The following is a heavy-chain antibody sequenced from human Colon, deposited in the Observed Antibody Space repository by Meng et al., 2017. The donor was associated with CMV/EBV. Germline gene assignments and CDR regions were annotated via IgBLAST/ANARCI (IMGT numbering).Heavy chain of an antibody. J-gene: IGHJ4*02. D-gene: IGHD2-21*02. CDR1: GYTFAIFG. CDR3: ARAGAEVTTHFDF. CDR2: ISARNGDT. V-gene: IGHV1-18*01. Sequence: ASGYTFAIFGVTWVRQAPGQGLEWMGWISARNGDTNYAQKFQDRVTMTTDTSTKTAYMELRGLRSDDSAVYYCARAGAEVTTHFDFWGQGTQVTVSS.